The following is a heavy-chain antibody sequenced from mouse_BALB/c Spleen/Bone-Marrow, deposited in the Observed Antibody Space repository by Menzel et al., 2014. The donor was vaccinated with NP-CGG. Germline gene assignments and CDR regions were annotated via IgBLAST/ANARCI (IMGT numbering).Heavy chain of an antibody. J-gene: IGHJ3*01. Sequence: QVQLQQSGSELVRPGASVKLSCKASGYTFTSYWMHWVKQRPGQGLEWIGNIYPGSRTAKYDEKFKNKATLTVDTSSSTAYMQLSSLTSEDSAVYYCARFDGYDVGFAYWGQGTLVTVS. CDR3: ARFDGYDVGFAY. V-gene: IGHV1S5*01. CDR2: IYPGSRTA. D-gene: IGHD2-2*01. CDR1: GYTFTSYW.